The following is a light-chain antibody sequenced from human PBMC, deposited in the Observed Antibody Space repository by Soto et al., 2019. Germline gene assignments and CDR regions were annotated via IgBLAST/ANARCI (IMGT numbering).Light chain of an antibody. CDR2: GAS. J-gene: IGKJ1*01. Sequence: EIVLTQSPGTLSLSPGERATLSCRASQSVSSNYLAWYQQTPGQAPRLLIYGASTRATGLPDRFSGSGSGTYFILTISRLEPEDFAVYYYQQYVRSPWTFGQGTKVDIK. CDR1: QSVSSNY. CDR3: QQYVRSPWT. V-gene: IGKV3-20*01.